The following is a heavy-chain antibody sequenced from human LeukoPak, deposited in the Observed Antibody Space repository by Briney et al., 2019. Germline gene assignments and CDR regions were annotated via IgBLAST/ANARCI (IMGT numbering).Heavy chain of an antibody. D-gene: IGHD3-10*01. J-gene: IGHJ6*02. CDR3: ATRGSGSYYNGEDYYYYGMDV. Sequence: ASVKVSCKASGYTFTSYYMHWVRQAPGQGLEWMGIINPSGGSTSYARKFQGRVTMTRDTSTSTVYMELSSLRSEDTAVYYCATRGSGSYYNGEDYYYYGMDVWGQGTTVTVSS. CDR2: INPSGGST. CDR1: GYTFTSYY. V-gene: IGHV1-46*01.